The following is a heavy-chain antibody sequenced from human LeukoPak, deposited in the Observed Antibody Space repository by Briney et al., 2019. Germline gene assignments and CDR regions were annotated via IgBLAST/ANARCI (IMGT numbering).Heavy chain of an antibody. CDR3: ALQTYYYDSSGYYTLRSSDY. D-gene: IGHD3-22*01. V-gene: IGHV4-59*11. CDR2: IYYSGST. Sequence: SETLSLTCTVSGGSISSHYWSWIRQPPGKGLEWIGYIYYSGSTNYNPSLKSRVTISVDTSKNQFSLKLSSVTAADTAVYYCALQTYYYDSSGYYTLRSSDYWGQGTLVTVSS. CDR1: GGSISSHY. J-gene: IGHJ4*02.